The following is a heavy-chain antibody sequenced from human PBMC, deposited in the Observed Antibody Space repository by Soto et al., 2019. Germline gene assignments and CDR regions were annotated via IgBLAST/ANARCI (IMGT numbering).Heavy chain of an antibody. CDR3: ASHDMAMVRVSYLDQ. V-gene: IGHV4-59*08. D-gene: IGHD5-18*01. J-gene: IGHJ4*02. Sequence: QVQLQESGPGLVKPSETLSLTCTVSGGSINGYFWSWIRQPPGKGLEWIGYIYYSGTTSYHPSLKSRVTISVDTSKNQFSLQLSSVTAADTALYFCASHDMAMVRVSYLDQWGQGALVTVSS. CDR2: IYYSGTT. CDR1: GGSINGYF.